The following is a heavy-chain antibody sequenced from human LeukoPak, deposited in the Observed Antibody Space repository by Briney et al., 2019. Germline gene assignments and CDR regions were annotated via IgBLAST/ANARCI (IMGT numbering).Heavy chain of an antibody. CDR1: GGSIRSSSYY. Sequence: PSETLSLTCTVSGGSIRSSSYYWGWIRQPAGKGLEWIGRIYTTGSTNYNPSLKSRVTISVDTSKNRFSLKLRPVTAADTAVYYCARGQDLITMVRESSLLFDYWGQGTLVTVSS. CDR3: ARGQDLITMVRESSLLFDY. CDR2: IYTTGST. D-gene: IGHD3-10*01. V-gene: IGHV4-61*02. J-gene: IGHJ4*02.